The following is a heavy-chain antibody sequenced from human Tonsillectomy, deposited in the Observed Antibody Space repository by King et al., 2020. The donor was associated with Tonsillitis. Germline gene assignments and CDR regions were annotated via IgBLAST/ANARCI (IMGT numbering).Heavy chain of an antibody. Sequence: VQLVESGGGLVKPGGSLRLSCVASGFTFSNYSMNWVRQAPGKGLEWVSSISSNVGYIYYADSVKGRFTISRDKAKNSLYLQMNSLRAEDTAVYYCATGRVGAFDIWGQGTMFTVSS. CDR3: ATGRVGAFDI. D-gene: IGHD1-26*01. J-gene: IGHJ3*02. CDR1: GFTFSNYS. CDR2: ISSNVGYI. V-gene: IGHV3-21*01.